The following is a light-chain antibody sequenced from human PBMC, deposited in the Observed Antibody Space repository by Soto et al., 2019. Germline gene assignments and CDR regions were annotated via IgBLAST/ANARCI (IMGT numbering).Light chain of an antibody. CDR2: GAS. J-gene: IGKJ4*01. V-gene: IGKV3-20*01. Sequence: EIVLTQSPGTLSLSPGERATLSCRASQSVSSNYLAWYQQKPGQAPRLLIYGASSRATGIPDRFSGSRSGTDFTLTISRLEPGDFAVYYCQQFGGSPLVTFGGGSKVEIK. CDR3: QQFGGSPLVT. CDR1: QSVSSNY.